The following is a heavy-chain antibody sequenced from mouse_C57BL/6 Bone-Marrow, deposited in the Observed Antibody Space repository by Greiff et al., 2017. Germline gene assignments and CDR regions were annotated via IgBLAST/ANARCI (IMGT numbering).Heavy chain of an antibody. D-gene: IGHD2-3*01. J-gene: IGHJ2*01. CDR1: GYTFTSYW. V-gene: IGHV1-69*01. CDR2: IDPSDSYT. Sequence: QVQLKQSGAELVMPGASVKLSCKASGYTFTSYWMHWVKQRPGQGLEWIGEIDPSDSYTNYNQKFKGKSTLTVDKSSSTAYMQLSSLTSEDSAVYYCARKDGYYFDYWGQGTTLTVSS. CDR3: ARKDGYYFDY.